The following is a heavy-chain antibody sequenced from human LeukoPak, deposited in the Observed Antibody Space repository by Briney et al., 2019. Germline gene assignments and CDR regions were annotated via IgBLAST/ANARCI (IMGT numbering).Heavy chain of an antibody. V-gene: IGHV4-34*01. CDR2: INHSGST. CDR1: GGSFSGYY. Sequence: PSETLSLTCAVYGGSFSGYYWSWIRQPPGKGLEWIGEINHSGSTNYNPSLKSRVTISVDTSKNQFSLKLSSVTAVDTAVYYCARGYVAAATTDYWGQGTLVTVSS. J-gene: IGHJ4*02. D-gene: IGHD6-13*01. CDR3: ARGYVAAATTDY.